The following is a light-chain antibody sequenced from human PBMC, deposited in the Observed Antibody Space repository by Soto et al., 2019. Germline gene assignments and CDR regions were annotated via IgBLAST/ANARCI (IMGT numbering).Light chain of an antibody. CDR1: HRVSSY. V-gene: IGKV3-20*01. J-gene: IGKJ1*01. CDR2: RAS. CDR3: QQYGGSTRT. Sequence: ESVMTQSPATLSVSPGERSTLSCRAIHRVSSYLAWYQQKPGQAPRLPIYRASSRATGIPARITGSGSGTDFTLSISRLEPEDFEVYYCQQYGGSTRTFGQGTKVDIK.